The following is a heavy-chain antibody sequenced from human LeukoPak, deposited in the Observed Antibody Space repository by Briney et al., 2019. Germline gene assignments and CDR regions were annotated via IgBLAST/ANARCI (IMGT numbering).Heavy chain of an antibody. CDR2: ISGSGGST. D-gene: IGHD3-22*01. CDR1: GFTFSSYA. CDR3: AMSGYYDSSGFD. V-gene: IGHV3-23*01. Sequence: GGSLRLSCAASGFTFSSYAMSWVRQAPGKGLAWVSAISGSGGSTYYADSVKGRFTISRDNSKNTLYLQMNSLRAEDTAVYYCAMSGYYDSSGFDWGQGTLVTVSS. J-gene: IGHJ4*02.